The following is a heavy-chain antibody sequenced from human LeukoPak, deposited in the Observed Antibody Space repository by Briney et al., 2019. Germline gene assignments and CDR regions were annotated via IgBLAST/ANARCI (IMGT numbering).Heavy chain of an antibody. CDR3: AKDEGLYSGSYYWIF. V-gene: IGHV3-30*18. J-gene: IGHJ4*02. Sequence: GGSLRLSCAASGFTFSSYGMRWVRQAPGKGLEWVAVISYDGSNKYYADSVKGRFTISRDNSKNTLYLQMNSLRAEDTAVYYCAKDEGLYSGSYYWIFWGQGTLVTVSS. D-gene: IGHD1-26*01. CDR2: ISYDGSNK. CDR1: GFTFSSYG.